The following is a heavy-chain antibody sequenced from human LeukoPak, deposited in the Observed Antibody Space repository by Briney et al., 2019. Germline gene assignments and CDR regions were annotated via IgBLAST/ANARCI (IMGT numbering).Heavy chain of an antibody. CDR1: GFTFSSYA. V-gene: IGHV3-30*04. Sequence: HPGGSLRLSCAASGFTFSSYAMHWVRQAPGKGLEWVAVISYDGSNKYYADSVKGRFTISRDNSKNTLYLQMNSLRAEDTAVYYCAKDIAQTTVVTKVFDYWGQGTLVTVSS. J-gene: IGHJ4*02. CDR3: AKDIAQTTVVTKVFDY. CDR2: ISYDGSNK. D-gene: IGHD4-23*01.